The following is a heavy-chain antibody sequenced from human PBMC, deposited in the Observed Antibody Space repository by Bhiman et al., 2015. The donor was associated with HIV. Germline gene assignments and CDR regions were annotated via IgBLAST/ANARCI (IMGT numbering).Heavy chain of an antibody. D-gene: IGHD3-22*01. CDR3: ARDGPNYDLDY. Sequence: VQLVESGGGLVQPGGSLRLSCATSGFTFRRYGMHWVRQAPGKGLEWVAFIVSQGPNKFYTDSVKGRFTISREDSRSILYLQMDSLRPEDRGVYYCARDGPNYDLDYWGQGTAVTVSS. J-gene: IGHJ4*02. V-gene: IGHV3-30*02. CDR2: IVSQGPNK. CDR1: GFTFRRYG.